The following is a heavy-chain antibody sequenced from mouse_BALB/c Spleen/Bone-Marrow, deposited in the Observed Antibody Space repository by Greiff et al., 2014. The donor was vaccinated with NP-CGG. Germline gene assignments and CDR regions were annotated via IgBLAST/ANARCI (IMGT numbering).Heavy chain of an antibody. CDR3: ARGSSYFDY. Sequence: EVQRVESGGGLVKPGGSLKLSCAASGFTFSDYYMYWVRQTPEKRLEWVATISDGGSYTYYPDSVKGRFTISRDNAKNNLYLQMGSLKSEDTAMYYCARGSSYFDYWGQGTTLTVSS. D-gene: IGHD1-1*01. V-gene: IGHV5-4*02. CDR1: GFTFSDYY. J-gene: IGHJ2*01. CDR2: ISDGGSYT.